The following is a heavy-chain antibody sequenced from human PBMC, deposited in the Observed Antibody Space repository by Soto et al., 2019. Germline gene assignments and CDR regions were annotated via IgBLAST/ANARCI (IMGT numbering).Heavy chain of an antibody. V-gene: IGHV1-69*13. CDR1: GGTVSSYA. J-gene: IGHJ6*02. CDR3: ARGIAARPLVLTKANYYYYYGMDV. CDR2: IIPIFGTA. Sequence: SVKVSCKASGGTVSSYAISWVRQAPGQGLEWMGGIIPIFGTANHAPKFQGTATITADESTSTAYMELSSLRSEDTAVYYCARGIAARPLVLTKANYYYYYGMDVWGQGTTVTVSS. D-gene: IGHD6-6*01.